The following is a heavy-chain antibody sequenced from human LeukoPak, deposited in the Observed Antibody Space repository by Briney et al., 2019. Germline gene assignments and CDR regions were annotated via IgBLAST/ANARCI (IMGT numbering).Heavy chain of an antibody. CDR1: GDSFSGFY. V-gene: IGHV4-34*01. J-gene: IGHJ6*03. CDR2: ISYSGTP. D-gene: IGHD6-19*01. Sequence: PSETLSLTCGVHGDSFSGFYWTWVRQAPGKGLEWIGEISYSGTPRYNPSLNSRITITLDTSKKQISLTLSPVTAADTSVYYCVRGNVKHYHSVADEYYYYMDVWGKGTAVIVSS. CDR3: VRGNVKHYHSVADEYYYYMDV.